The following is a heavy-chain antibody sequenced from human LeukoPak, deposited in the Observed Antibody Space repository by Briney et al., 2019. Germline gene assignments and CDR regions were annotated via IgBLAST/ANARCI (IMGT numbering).Heavy chain of an antibody. J-gene: IGHJ4*02. D-gene: IGHD6-19*01. CDR1: GFTFSNFA. Sequence: GGSLRLSCAASGFTFSNFAMNWVRQAPGKGLEWVSAVSSNGGSTYYADSVKGRFTISRDNSKNTLYLQMNSLRAEDTAVYYCAKDLGGYISGCDYWGQGTLVTVSS. V-gene: IGHV3-23*01. CDR3: AKDLGGYISGCDY. CDR2: VSSNGGST.